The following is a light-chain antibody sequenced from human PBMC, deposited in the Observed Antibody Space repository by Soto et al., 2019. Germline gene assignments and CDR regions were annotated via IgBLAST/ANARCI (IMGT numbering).Light chain of an antibody. CDR2: DAY. V-gene: IGKV1-39*01. J-gene: IGKJ1*01. CDR3: QQNYNPPWT. CDR1: QFINKQ. Sequence: DIQITQSPSSLLESIGDRVTITCRACQFINKQLRWYQQKTGKDPKLLINDAYTLQSGVQSRFNGSRSGRDFSLAISSLQPADFATYYCQQNYNPPWTFGQGTKVDIK.